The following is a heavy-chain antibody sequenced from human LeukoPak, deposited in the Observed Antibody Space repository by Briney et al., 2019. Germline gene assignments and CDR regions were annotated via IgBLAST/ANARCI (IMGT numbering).Heavy chain of an antibody. Sequence: PGGSLRLPCAASGLTFSSYAMSWVRQAPGKGLEWVSAISGSGGSTYYADSVKGRFTISRDNSKNTLYLQMNSLRAEDTAVYYCAKDQKDYYDSSGYIWGQGTLVTVSS. CDR1: GLTFSSYA. D-gene: IGHD3-22*01. CDR3: AKDQKDYYDSSGYI. CDR2: ISGSGGST. V-gene: IGHV3-23*01. J-gene: IGHJ4*02.